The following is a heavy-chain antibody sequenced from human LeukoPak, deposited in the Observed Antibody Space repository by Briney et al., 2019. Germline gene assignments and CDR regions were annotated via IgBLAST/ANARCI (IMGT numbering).Heavy chain of an antibody. CDR1: GGSISTYY. Sequence: PSETLSLTCTVSGGSISTYYWSWIRQSPGKGLEWIGNISYSGSTNYSPSLKSRVTMSVDTSKNQFSLKLSSVTAADTAVYYCARPYYDSSGYAFDIWGQGTMVTVSS. CDR2: ISYSGST. CDR3: ARPYYDSSGYAFDI. V-gene: IGHV4-59*01. J-gene: IGHJ3*02. D-gene: IGHD3-22*01.